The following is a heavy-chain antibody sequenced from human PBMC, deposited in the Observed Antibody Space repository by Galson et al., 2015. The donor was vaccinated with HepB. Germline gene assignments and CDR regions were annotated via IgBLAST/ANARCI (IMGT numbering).Heavy chain of an antibody. CDR1: GFTFSDYY. J-gene: IGHJ4*02. CDR2: ISSSSSYT. V-gene: IGHV3-11*06. D-gene: IGHD4-17*01. Sequence: SLRLSCAASGFTFSDYYMSWIRQAPGKGLEWVSYISSSSSYTNYADSVKGRFTISRDNAKNSLYLQMNSLRAEDTAVYYCAREGPDLTVTTGGIDYWGQGTLVTVSS. CDR3: AREGPDLTVTTGGIDY.